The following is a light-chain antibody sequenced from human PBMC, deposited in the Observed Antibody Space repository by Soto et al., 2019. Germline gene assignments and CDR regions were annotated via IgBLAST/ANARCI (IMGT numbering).Light chain of an antibody. J-gene: IGKJ3*01. Sequence: DIQMTQSPSTLSASVGDRVTITCRASQSITSWLAWYQQKPGKAPKLLMYKASSLESGVPSRISGSGSGTEFTLTISGLQPDDFATYFCQQYNSYPFTFGPGTKVYIK. CDR1: QSITSW. V-gene: IGKV1-5*03. CDR2: KAS. CDR3: QQYNSYPFT.